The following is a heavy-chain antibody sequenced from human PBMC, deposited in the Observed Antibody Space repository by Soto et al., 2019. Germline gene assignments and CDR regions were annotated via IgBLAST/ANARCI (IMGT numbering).Heavy chain of an antibody. CDR1: GGSFSGYY. CDR2: INHSGST. CDR3: ARGFGYCSGGSCYAEQYLFDY. J-gene: IGHJ4*02. D-gene: IGHD2-15*01. V-gene: IGHV4-34*01. Sequence: SETLSLTCAVYGGSFSGYYWSWIRQPPGKGLEWIGEINHSGSTNYNPSLKSRVTISVDTSKNQFSLKLSSVTAADTAVYYCARGFGYCSGGSCYAEQYLFDYWGQGTLVTVSS.